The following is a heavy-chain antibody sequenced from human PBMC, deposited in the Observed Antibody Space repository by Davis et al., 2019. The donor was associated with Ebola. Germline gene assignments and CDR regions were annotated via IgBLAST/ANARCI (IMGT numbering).Heavy chain of an antibody. CDR2: INGGSGNT. J-gene: IGHJ3*02. CDR3: ARDANYDSIALDPFDI. CDR1: GYTFISYA. Sequence: ASVKVSCKASGYTFISYAMHWVRQAPGQRLEWMGWINGGSGNTLYSQKFQGRVTITRDTSASTIYMELSSLRSEDTAVYYCARDANYDSIALDPFDIWGQGTMVTVSS. D-gene: IGHD3-22*01. V-gene: IGHV1-3*01.